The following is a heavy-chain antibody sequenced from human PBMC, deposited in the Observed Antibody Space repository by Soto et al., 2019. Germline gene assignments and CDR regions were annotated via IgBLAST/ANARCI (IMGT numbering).Heavy chain of an antibody. V-gene: IGHV3-73*01. CDR3: CGRGGDSLQDI. J-gene: IGHJ4*02. D-gene: IGHD4-17*01. Sequence: EVQLVESGGDLVQPGGSLKLSCTGLGFNFSGSALHWVCQPSGKGLEWVGRIRGRAKKYATSYATSVRGRFYLSRDDSKNTAFLQMNSLRDEDTGVYFCCGRGGDSLQDIWGQGTLVTVSS. CDR2: IRGRAKKYAT. CDR1: GFNFSGSA.